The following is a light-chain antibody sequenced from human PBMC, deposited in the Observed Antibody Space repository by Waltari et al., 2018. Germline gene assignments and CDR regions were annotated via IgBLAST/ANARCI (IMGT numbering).Light chain of an antibody. Sequence: QSALTQPASVSGSLGQSVTISCTGSTTDLGTYEYVSWYQQHPGKAPKLIIFDVTHRPSGISTRFSGSKSGDTASLTISALQAEDEADYHCSSYATASALMVFGGGTRLTVL. CDR1: TTDLGTYEY. CDR2: DVT. V-gene: IGLV2-14*03. CDR3: SSYATASALMV. J-gene: IGLJ2*01.